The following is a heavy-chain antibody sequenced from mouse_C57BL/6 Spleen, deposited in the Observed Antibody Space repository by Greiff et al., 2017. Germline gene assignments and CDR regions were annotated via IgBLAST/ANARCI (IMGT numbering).Heavy chain of an antibody. V-gene: IGHV3-8*01. CDR3: ARSHDYYGSSFLWYFDV. CDR1: GYSITSDY. CDR2: ISSSGST. Sequence: EVKLVESGPGLAKPSQTLSLTCSVTGYSITSDYWNWIRKFPGNKLEYMGYISSSGSTYYNPSLKSRISITRDTSKNQYYLQLNSVTTEDTATYYCARSHDYYGSSFLWYFDVWGTGTTVTVSS. D-gene: IGHD1-1*01. J-gene: IGHJ1*03.